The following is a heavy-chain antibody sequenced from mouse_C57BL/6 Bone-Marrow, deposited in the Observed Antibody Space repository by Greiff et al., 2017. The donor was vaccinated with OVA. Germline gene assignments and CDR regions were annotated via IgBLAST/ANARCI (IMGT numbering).Heavy chain of an antibody. CDR1: GYTFTDYY. CDR2: INPNTVGP. J-gene: IGHJ1*03. Sequence: EVQLQPSVPELVKPGASVKISCTASGYTFTDYYMTWVQQSHGKILEWIGDINPNTVGPSSTQKFTGQSTLTVDKSSSTAYMELRSLTSEDSAVYYCARDYYGSSSLWGTGTTVTVSS. V-gene: IGHV1-26*01. D-gene: IGHD1-1*01. CDR3: ARDYYGSSSL.